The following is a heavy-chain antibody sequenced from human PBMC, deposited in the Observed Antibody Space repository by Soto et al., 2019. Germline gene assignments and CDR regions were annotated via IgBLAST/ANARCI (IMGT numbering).Heavy chain of an antibody. CDR3: ARDRITTRGDDFDL. CDR1: GGTFSTYI. V-gene: IGHV1-69*08. Sequence: QVQLVQSGAEVRKPGSSVKVSCTAPGGTFSTYIISWVRQAPGQGLEWMGRIIPIPDITNYAQKFQGRVTVTADRSTSTAYMELTSLKSEDTAVYYCARDRITTRGDDFDLWGQGTMVTVSS. D-gene: IGHD3-3*01. CDR2: IIPIPDIT. J-gene: IGHJ3*01.